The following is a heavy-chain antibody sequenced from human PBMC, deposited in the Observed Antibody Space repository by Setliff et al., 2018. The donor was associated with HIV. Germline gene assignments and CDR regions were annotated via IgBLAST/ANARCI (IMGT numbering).Heavy chain of an antibody. CDR2: INSGSSTI. D-gene: IGHD1-26*01. CDR1: GFTFSSYS. J-gene: IGHJ6*03. V-gene: IGHV3-48*01. Sequence: GGSLRLSCAASGFTFSSYSMNWVRQAPGKGLEWVSYINSGSSTIYYADSVKGRFTISRDNAKNSLYLQMNSLRGEDTAVYYCARDGGSSPSPVSDYYYYYMDVWGKGTTVTVSS. CDR3: ARDGGSSPSPVSDYYYYYMDV.